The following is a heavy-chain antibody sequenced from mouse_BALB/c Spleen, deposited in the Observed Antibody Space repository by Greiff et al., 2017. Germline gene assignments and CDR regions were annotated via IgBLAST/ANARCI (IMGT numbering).Heavy chain of an antibody. CDR2: ISNLAYSI. CDR3: ARDRDRDAMDY. V-gene: IGHV5-15*02. Sequence: EVQRVESGGGLVQPGGSRKLSCAASGFTFSSFGMHWVRQAPGKGPEWVAFISNLAYSIYYADTVTGRFTISRENAKNTLYLEMSSLRSEDTAMYYCARDRDRDAMDYWGQGTSVTVSS. CDR1: GFTFSSFG. J-gene: IGHJ4*01. D-gene: IGHD2-14*01.